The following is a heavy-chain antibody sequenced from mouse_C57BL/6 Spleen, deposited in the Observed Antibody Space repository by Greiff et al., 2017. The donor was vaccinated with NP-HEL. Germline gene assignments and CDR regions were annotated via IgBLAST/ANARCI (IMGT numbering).Heavy chain of an antibody. CDR3: ARGELGLRWAWFAY. D-gene: IGHD1-2*01. CDR1: GYTFTSYW. V-gene: IGHV1-55*01. CDR2: IYPGSGST. J-gene: IGHJ3*01. Sequence: QVQLQQPGAELVKPGASVKMSCKASGYTFTSYWITWVKQRPGQGLEWIGDIYPGSGSTNYNEKFKSKATLTVDTSSSTAYMQLSSLTSEDSAVYYCARGELGLRWAWFAYWGQGTLVTVSA.